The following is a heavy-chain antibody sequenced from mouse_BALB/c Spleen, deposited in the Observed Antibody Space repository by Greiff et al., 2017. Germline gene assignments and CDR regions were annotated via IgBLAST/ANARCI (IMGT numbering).Heavy chain of an antibody. CDR2: INPSNGGT. CDR1: GYTFTSYY. J-gene: IGHJ3*01. CDR3: TRYDGYYLPWFAY. D-gene: IGHD2-3*01. V-gene: IGHV1S81*02. Sequence: VQLQQPGAELVKPGASVKLSCKASGYTFTSYYMYWVKQRPGQGLEWIGGINPSNGGTNFNEKFKSKATLTVDKSSSTAYMQLSSLTSEDSAVYYCTRYDGYYLPWFAYWGQGTLVTVSA.